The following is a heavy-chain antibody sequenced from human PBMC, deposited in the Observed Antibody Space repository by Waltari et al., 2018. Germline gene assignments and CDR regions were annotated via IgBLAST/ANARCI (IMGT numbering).Heavy chain of an antibody. CDR1: GGSIPRGTYY. J-gene: IGHJ3*01. D-gene: IGHD3-16*01. CDR3: ARDRQGGAFDF. CDR2: IYRSGSY. V-gene: IGHV4-31*03. Sequence: QVQLQESGPGLVRPAQTLSLTCTVSGGSIPRGTYYCRWIRPHPGKGLEWIGYIYRSGSYFYNPSLKSRLTISVDTSKNQFSLKLRSVTAADTAVYYCARDRQGGAFDFWGQGTMVSVSS.